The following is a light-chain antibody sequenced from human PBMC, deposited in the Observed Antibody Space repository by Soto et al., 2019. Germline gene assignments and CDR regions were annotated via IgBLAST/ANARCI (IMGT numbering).Light chain of an antibody. J-gene: IGLJ1*01. V-gene: IGLV2-14*01. CDR3: SSVTSIITLYV. CDR1: SSDVGGYNY. Sequence: QSVLTQPASVSGSPGQAITISCPGTSSDVGGYNYVACYQQYPGKAPKLMIYEVSNRPSGVSNRFSGSKSGNTASLTISGLQAEDEADYYCSSVTSIITLYVFGSGTKV. CDR2: EVS.